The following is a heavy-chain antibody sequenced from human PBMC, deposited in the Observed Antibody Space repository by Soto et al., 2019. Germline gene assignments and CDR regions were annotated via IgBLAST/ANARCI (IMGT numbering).Heavy chain of an antibody. D-gene: IGHD3-3*01. Sequence: GGSLRLSCAASGFTFSDCAMHWVRQAPGKGLEWVAVISYDGSNEYSADSVKGRFTISRDNSKNTLYLQMNSLRPEDTAVYYCAKDESPNGGFYDFWSGYLANYYGMDVWGQGTTVTVSS. J-gene: IGHJ6*02. V-gene: IGHV3-30*18. CDR2: ISYDGSNE. CDR1: GFTFSDCA. CDR3: AKDESPNGGFYDFWSGYLANYYGMDV.